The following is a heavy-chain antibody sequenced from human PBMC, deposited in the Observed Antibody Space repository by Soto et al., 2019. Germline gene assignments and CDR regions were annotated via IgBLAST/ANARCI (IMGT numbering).Heavy chain of an antibody. D-gene: IGHD2-21*02. CDR1: GYSFRSYD. V-gene: IGHV1-8*02. CDR3: ARVRVTEDWLEP. Sequence: ASVRVSCKGSGYSFRSYDITWVRQAPGQGLEWMGWVHPETGSTGYAQRFQGRVSMTSDTSRNTTYMELSDLRVEDTAVYYCARVRVTEDWLEPWGHGTLVSVSS. J-gene: IGHJ5*02. CDR2: VHPETGST.